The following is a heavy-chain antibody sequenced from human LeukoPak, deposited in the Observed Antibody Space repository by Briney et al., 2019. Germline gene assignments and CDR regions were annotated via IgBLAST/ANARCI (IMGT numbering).Heavy chain of an antibody. J-gene: IGHJ5*02. CDR3: ARGYCSSTSCQGRGFDP. V-gene: IGHV4-34*01. CDR2: INHSGST. Sequence: SETLSLTCAGYGGSFSGYYWSWIRQPPGKGLEWIGEINHSGSTNYNPSLKSRVTISVDTSKNQFSLKLSSVTAANTAVYYCARGYCSSTSCQGRGFDPWGQGTLVTVSS. CDR1: GGSFSGYY. D-gene: IGHD2-2*01.